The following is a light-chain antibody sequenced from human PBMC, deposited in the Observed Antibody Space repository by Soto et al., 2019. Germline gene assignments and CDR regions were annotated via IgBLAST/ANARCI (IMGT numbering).Light chain of an antibody. CDR1: SSNIDNNY. Sequence: QPVLTQPPSVSAAPRQKVTISCSGSSSNIDNNYVSWYQQVPGTAPKLLIYDNNKRPSGIPDRFSGSKSGTSATLDITGLQTGDEADYYCGTWDSSLSAVVFGGGTKLTVL. CDR2: DNN. J-gene: IGLJ2*01. CDR3: GTWDSSLSAVV. V-gene: IGLV1-51*01.